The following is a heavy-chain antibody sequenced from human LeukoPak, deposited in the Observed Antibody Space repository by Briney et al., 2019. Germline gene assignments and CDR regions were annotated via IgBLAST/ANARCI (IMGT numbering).Heavy chain of an antibody. V-gene: IGHV1-69*05. J-gene: IGHJ5*02. Sequence: ASVTVSCKASGGTFSSYAISWVRQAPGQGLEWMGGIIPIFGTANYAQKFQGRVTITTDESTSTAYMELSSLRSEDTAVYYCARVEYQLLSGWFDPWGQGTLVTVSS. CDR2: IIPIFGTA. D-gene: IGHD2-2*01. CDR1: GGTFSSYA. CDR3: ARVEYQLLSGWFDP.